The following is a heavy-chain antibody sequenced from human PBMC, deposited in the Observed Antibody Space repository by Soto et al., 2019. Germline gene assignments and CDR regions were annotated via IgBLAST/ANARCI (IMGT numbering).Heavy chain of an antibody. J-gene: IGHJ4*02. D-gene: IGHD6-13*01. CDR2: LSGSGATT. V-gene: IGHV3-23*01. CDR3: AKTLGYSSRPIDY. Sequence: GGSLRLSCAACGFTFSGYSISWVRQAPGKGLEWVSALSGSGATTYYADSVKGRFTISRDNSKNTLFLQMNSLRAEDTAVYYCAKTLGYSSRPIDYLGQGTLVTVSS. CDR1: GFTFSGYS.